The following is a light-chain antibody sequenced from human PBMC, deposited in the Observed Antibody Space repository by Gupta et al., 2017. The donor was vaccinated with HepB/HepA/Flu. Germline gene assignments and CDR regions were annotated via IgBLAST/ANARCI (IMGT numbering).Light chain of an antibody. CDR3: GTWDSSLSAGV. Sequence: QSVLTQTPSVTAAPGQKVIISCSGSSSNIGNNYVSWYQQLPGTDPKLLIHENNKRPSGSPDRFSGSKSGTTAALGITGLQTGDEADDYCGTWDSSLSAGVFGGGTKLTVL. CDR2: ENN. CDR1: SSNIGNNY. J-gene: IGLJ2*01. V-gene: IGLV1-51*02.